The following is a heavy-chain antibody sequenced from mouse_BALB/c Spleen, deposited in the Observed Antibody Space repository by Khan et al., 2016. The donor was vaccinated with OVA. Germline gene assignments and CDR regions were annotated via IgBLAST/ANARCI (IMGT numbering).Heavy chain of an antibody. D-gene: IGHD2-10*01. CDR1: GFSLTTYG. Sequence: QVQLKQSGPGLVAPSQSLSITCTISGFSLTTYGVHWVRQPPGKGLEWLVVICSDGSTTYNSALNSRLTISKNNAKRQVILKMNSHQTDDTGMYCCAGQPCYDYNIMDYWGQGTSVTVSS. CDR2: ICSDGST. J-gene: IGHJ4*01. CDR3: AGQPCYDYNIMDY. V-gene: IGHV2-6-1*01.